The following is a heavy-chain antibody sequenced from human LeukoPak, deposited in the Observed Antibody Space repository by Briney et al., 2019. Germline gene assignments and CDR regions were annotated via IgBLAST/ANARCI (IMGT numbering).Heavy chain of an antibody. CDR2: INHSGSS. D-gene: IGHD3-10*01. J-gene: IGHJ4*02. CDR3: ARMRVRGVFLYYFDY. Sequence: SETLSLTCAVYGGSFSGYYWSWIRQPPGKGLEWIGEINHSGSSNYNPSLKSRVTISVDTPKNQFSLKLRSVTAADTAVYYCARMRVRGVFLYYFDYWGQGTLVTVSS. V-gene: IGHV4-34*01. CDR1: GGSFSGYY.